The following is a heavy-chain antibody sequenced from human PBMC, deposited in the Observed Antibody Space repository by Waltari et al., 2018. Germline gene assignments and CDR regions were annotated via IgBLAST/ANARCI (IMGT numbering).Heavy chain of an antibody. V-gene: IGHV4-61*02. J-gene: IGHJ4*02. CDR3: ARDSPGIAAAGHY. Sequence: QVQLQESGPGLVKPSQPLSLTFTVSGGTISSGRSYWSWIRQPAGKGLEWIGRFYTSGSTYYNPSLKSRVTISVDTSKNQFSLKLSSVTAADTAVYYCARDSPGIAAAGHYWGQGTLVTVSS. D-gene: IGHD6-13*01. CDR1: GGTISSGRSY. CDR2: FYTSGST.